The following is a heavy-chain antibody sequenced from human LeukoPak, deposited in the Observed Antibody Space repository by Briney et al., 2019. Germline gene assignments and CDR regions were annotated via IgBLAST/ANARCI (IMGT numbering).Heavy chain of an antibody. Sequence: SETLSLTCAVYGESFSGYYWSGIPHPPGKGLEWIGEINHSGSTNYNPSLKSRVTISVDTSKNQFSLKLSSVTAADTAVYYCARSIAVAGPDWFDPWGQGTLVTVSS. D-gene: IGHD6-19*01. CDR1: GESFSGYY. CDR3: ARSIAVAGPDWFDP. V-gene: IGHV4-34*01. J-gene: IGHJ5*02. CDR2: INHSGST.